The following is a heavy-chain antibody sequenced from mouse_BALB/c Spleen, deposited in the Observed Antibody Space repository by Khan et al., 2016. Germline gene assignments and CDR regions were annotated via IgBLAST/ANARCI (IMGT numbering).Heavy chain of an antibody. CDR2: IDPANGNT. J-gene: IGHJ3*01. CDR1: GFNIKDTY. V-gene: IGHV14-3*02. Sequence: VQLQQSGAELVKPGASVKLSCTASGFNIKDTYMHWVKQRPEQGLEWIGRIDPANGNTKYDPKFQGKATITADTSSNTAYLQLSSLTAEGTSVYYRAKGRAAVAYWGQGTLVTVAT. CDR3: AKGRAAVAY. D-gene: IGHD6-1*01.